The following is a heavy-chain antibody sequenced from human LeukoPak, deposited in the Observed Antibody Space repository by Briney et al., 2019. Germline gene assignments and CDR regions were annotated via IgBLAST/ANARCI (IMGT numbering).Heavy chain of an antibody. CDR2: VSPKTGDR. CDR3: ARTPPKGGIDT. J-gene: IGHJ5*02. Sequence: ASVKVSCKASGYSFSNFHINWVRQASGQGLEWIGWVSPKTGDRGYALKFQGRVTMTSDSSEATVYMEVRSLTSEDTAVYYCARTPPKGGIDTWGQGTMVTVSS. V-gene: IGHV1-8*01. D-gene: IGHD2-15*01. CDR1: GYSFSNFH.